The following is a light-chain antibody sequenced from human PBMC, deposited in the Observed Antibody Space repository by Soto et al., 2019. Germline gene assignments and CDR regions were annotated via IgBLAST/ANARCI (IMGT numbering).Light chain of an antibody. CDR1: QSISSY. J-gene: IGKJ5*01. CDR3: QQSYSPPPVT. V-gene: IGKV1-39*01. Sequence: DIQMTQSPSSLSASVGDRVTITCRASQSISSYLNWYQQKPGKAPKLLIYKASTLKSGVPSRFSGSGSGTDFTLTISSLQPEDFATYYCQQSYSPPPVTFGQGTRLEIK. CDR2: KAS.